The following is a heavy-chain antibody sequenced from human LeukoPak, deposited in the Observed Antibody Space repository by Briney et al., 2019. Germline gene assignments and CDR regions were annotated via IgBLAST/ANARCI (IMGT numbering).Heavy chain of an antibody. CDR2: ISGGGGTT. Sequence: GGSLRLSGAASGFTFSSYGVTWVRQAPGKGLECVSGISGGGGTTFYADSVKGRFTISRDNSKNTLYLQMNSLRVEDTAVYYCAKGVTVSGTGDYWGQGTLVTVSS. D-gene: IGHD6-19*01. V-gene: IGHV3-23*01. CDR3: AKGVTVSGTGDY. J-gene: IGHJ4*02. CDR1: GFTFSSYG.